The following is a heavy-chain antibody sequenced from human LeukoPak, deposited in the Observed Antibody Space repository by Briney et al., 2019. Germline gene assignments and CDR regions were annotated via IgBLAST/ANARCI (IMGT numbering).Heavy chain of an antibody. CDR3: ATERHGDWFDP. CDR1: GGTFSSYA. Sequence: GASVKVSCKASGGTFSSYAISWVRQAPGQGLEWMGWINPNSGGTNYAQKFQGRVTMTRDTSISTAYMELSRLRSDDTAVYYCATERHGDWFDPWGQGTLVTVSS. V-gene: IGHV1-2*02. J-gene: IGHJ5*02. D-gene: IGHD1-1*01. CDR2: INPNSGGT.